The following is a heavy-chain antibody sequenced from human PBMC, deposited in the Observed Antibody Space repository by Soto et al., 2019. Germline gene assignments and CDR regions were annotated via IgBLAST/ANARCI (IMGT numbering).Heavy chain of an antibody. CDR3: ARSVFP. Sequence: SETMSLTCTVSGGCSSSGCYYWNWIRQHPGKGLEWIGYIYYSGSTYYNPSLKSRVTISVDTSKNQFSLKLSSVTAADTAVYYCARSVFPWGQGTLVSVS. J-gene: IGHJ5*02. CDR2: IYYSGST. CDR1: GGCSSSGCYY. D-gene: IGHD2-8*01. V-gene: IGHV4-31*03.